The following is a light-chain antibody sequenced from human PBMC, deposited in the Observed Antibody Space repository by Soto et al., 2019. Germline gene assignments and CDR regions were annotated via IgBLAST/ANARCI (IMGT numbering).Light chain of an antibody. CDR1: ESLSTY. Sequence: DIVMTQSPATLSVSPGERVTISCRASESLSTYLAWYQQKPGQAPRLLIYGASTKATGIPARFSGSGSVTDFTLTISSLQSEDFAVYYCQSYNDWPFTFGQGTKLEI. CDR2: GAS. CDR3: QSYNDWPFT. V-gene: IGKV3-15*01. J-gene: IGKJ2*01.